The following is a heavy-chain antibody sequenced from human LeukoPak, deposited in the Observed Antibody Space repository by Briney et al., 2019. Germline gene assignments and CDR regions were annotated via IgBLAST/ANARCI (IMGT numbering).Heavy chain of an antibody. Sequence: GGTLRLSCAASGITFSSYGMSWVRQAPGKGLEWVSGISGSGGSTYYADSVKGRFTISRDNSKNTPYLQMNSLRAEDTALFYCAKDVCSRVCNAFDIWGQGTMVTVSS. CDR3: AKDVCSRVCNAFDI. V-gene: IGHV3-23*01. CDR1: GITFSSYG. CDR2: ISGSGGST. J-gene: IGHJ3*02. D-gene: IGHD2-15*01.